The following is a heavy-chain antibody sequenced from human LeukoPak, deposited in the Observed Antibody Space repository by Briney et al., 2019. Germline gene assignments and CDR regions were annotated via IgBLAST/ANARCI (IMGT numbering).Heavy chain of an antibody. V-gene: IGHV3-30*04. J-gene: IGHJ4*02. CDR2: ISDDGRIT. Sequence: GGSLRLSCAASGFTFSTFGFHWVRQAPGKGLEWVALISDDGRITYYADSVRGRFTVSRDDYQNTLYLQMNSLRVDDAGVYHCVTEERDVVVFDYWGQGTLVAVSA. D-gene: IGHD2-15*01. CDR1: GFTFSTFG. CDR3: VTEERDVVVFDY.